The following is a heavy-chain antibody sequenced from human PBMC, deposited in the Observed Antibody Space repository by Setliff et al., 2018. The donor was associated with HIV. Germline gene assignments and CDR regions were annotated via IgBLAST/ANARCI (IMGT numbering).Heavy chain of an antibody. J-gene: IGHJ4*02. V-gene: IGHV3-30*02. Sequence: GGSLRLSCVVSGFTFSSYGMHWVRQAPGKGLEWVAFIRFDGSNKYFVDSVKGRFTISRDNSKNTLYLQMNSLRAEDTALYYCARVATVTRNFDYWGQGTLVTVSS. CDR2: IRFDGSNK. D-gene: IGHD4-17*01. CDR1: GFTFSSYG. CDR3: ARVATVTRNFDY.